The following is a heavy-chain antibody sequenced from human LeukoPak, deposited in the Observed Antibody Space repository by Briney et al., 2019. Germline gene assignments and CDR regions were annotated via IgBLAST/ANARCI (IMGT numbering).Heavy chain of an antibody. CDR3: ARRRYYDILTGYYPSQYYYYGVDV. V-gene: IGHV4-34*01. D-gene: IGHD3-9*01. CDR1: GGSFSGYY. Sequence: SETLSLTCAVYGGSFSGYYWSWIRQPPGKGLDWIGEINRSGSTNYNPSLKSRGTIAVDTSKNQFSLKLSSVTAADTAVYYCARRRYYDILTGYYPSQYYYYGVDVWGQGTTVTVSS. CDR2: INRSGST. J-gene: IGHJ6*02.